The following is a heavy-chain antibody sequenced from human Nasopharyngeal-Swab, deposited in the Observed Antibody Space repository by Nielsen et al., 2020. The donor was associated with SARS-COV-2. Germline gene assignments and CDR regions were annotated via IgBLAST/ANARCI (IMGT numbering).Heavy chain of an antibody. J-gene: IGHJ6*02. CDR2: IIPILGIA. CDR1: GGTFSSYA. D-gene: IGHD6-13*01. V-gene: IGHV1-69*04. Sequence: SVQVPCKASGGTFSSYAISWVGPAPPQGREWMGRIIPILGIANYAQKFQGRVTITADKSTSTAYMELSSLRSEDTAVYYCAGVKSPGYSSSWYRDYYGMDVWGQGTTVTVSS. CDR3: AGVKSPGYSSSWYRDYYGMDV.